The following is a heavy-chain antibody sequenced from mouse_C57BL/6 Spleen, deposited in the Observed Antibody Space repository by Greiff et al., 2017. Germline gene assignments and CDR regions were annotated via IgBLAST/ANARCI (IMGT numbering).Heavy chain of an antibody. CDR1: GYAFSSSW. Sequence: QVQLQQSGPELVKPGASVKISCKASGYAFSSSWMNWVKQRPGKGLEWIGRIYPGNGDTNYNGKFKGKATLTADKSSSTAYMQLSSLTSEDSAVYFCARDVYDVGYDYWGQGTTLSVSS. V-gene: IGHV1-82*01. J-gene: IGHJ2*01. CDR3: ARDVYDVGYDY. CDR2: IYPGNGDT. D-gene: IGHD2-2*01.